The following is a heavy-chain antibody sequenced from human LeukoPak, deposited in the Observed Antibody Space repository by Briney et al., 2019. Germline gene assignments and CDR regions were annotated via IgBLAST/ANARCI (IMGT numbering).Heavy chain of an antibody. D-gene: IGHD3-10*01. Sequence: GGSLRLSCAASGFTFNNYGIHWVRQAPGKGLEWVAVISNDGSNKKYAESVKGRFTISRDNSKNTLYLQMNSLRAEDTAVYYCARGGDSLHYWGQGTLVTVSS. J-gene: IGHJ4*02. CDR2: ISNDGSNK. CDR1: GFTFNNYG. CDR3: ARGGDSLHY. V-gene: IGHV3-30*03.